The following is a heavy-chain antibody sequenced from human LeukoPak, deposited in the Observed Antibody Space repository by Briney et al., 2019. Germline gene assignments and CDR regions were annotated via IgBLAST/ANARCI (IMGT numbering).Heavy chain of an antibody. CDR2: IQYDGSRE. CDR1: GFTFSSYD. CDR3: VGDFDY. Sequence: GRSLRLSCAASGFTFSSYDMDWVRQAPGKGLEWVSFIQYDGSREFYADSVEGRFTISRDNSKDTLYLQMNSLRPEDTAVYYCVGDFDYWGQGTLVTVSS. V-gene: IGHV3-30*14. J-gene: IGHJ4*02.